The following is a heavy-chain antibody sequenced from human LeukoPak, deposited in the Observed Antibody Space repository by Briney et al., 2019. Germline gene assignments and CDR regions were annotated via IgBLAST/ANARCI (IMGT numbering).Heavy chain of an antibody. J-gene: IGHJ4*02. CDR2: IYYSGST. CDR3: AREPYGSGTFDY. CDR1: GGSISSYY. Sequence: SETLSLTCTVSGGSISSYYWSWIRQPPGKGLEWIGYIYYSGSTNYNPSLKSRVTISVDTSKNQFSLKLSSVTAADTADYYCAREPYGSGTFDYWGQGTLVTVSS. D-gene: IGHD3-10*01. V-gene: IGHV4-59*01.